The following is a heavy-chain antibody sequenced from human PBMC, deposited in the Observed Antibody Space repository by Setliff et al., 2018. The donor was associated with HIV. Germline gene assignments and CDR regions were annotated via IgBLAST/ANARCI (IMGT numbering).Heavy chain of an antibody. Sequence: PSETLSLTCTVSGGSITSGGDSWSWIRQHPGKGLKWIGYISTSGSTKYNPSLKSRVTVLVDPSNNQFSLRLSSVTAADTAVYYCARHSDFWSEDAFDIWAQGTVVTVSS. D-gene: IGHD3-3*01. CDR2: ISTSGST. J-gene: IGHJ3*02. CDR1: GGSITSGGDS. V-gene: IGHV4-61*09. CDR3: ARHSDFWSEDAFDI.